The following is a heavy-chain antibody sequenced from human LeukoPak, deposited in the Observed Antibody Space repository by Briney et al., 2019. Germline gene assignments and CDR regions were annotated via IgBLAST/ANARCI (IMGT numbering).Heavy chain of an antibody. D-gene: IGHD3-22*01. Sequence: SQTLSLTCAISGDSFSSNSAAWNWIRQSPSRGLEWLGRTYYRSKWYNDYAVSVKSRITINPDTSKNQFSLQLNSVTPEDTAVYYCARSARNYYDSSEYYFDYWGQGTLVTVSS. CDR1: GDSFSSNSAA. CDR2: TYYRSKWYN. V-gene: IGHV6-1*01. CDR3: ARSARNYYDSSEYYFDY. J-gene: IGHJ4*02.